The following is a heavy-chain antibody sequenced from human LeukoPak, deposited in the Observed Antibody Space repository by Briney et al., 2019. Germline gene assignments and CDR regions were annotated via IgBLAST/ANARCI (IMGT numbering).Heavy chain of an antibody. CDR1: GFTFSSYW. D-gene: IGHD6-13*01. Sequence: GGSLRLSCAASGFTFSSYWMSWVRQAPGKGLEWVAFIRYDGSNKYYADSVKGRFTISRDNAKNSLSLQMNSLRAEDTAVYYCARTYSSSWGYYYYYYMDVWGKGTTVTISS. V-gene: IGHV3-30*02. CDR2: IRYDGSNK. J-gene: IGHJ6*03. CDR3: ARTYSSSWGYYYYYYMDV.